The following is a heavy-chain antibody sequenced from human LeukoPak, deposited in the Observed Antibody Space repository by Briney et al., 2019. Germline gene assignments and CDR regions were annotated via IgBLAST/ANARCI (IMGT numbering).Heavy chain of an antibody. CDR2: IYGSGII. J-gene: IGHJ3*02. CDR1: GASMMSY. CDR3: ARHARYYDSSGYYYLGAFDI. V-gene: IGHV4-4*07. Sequence: SETLSLTCSVSGASMMSYWSWIRQPAGKGLEWIGRIYGSGIITYNPSLQSRVTMSVDTSKNQFSLKLSSVTAADTAVYYCARHARYYDSSGYYYLGAFDIWGQGTMVTVSS. D-gene: IGHD3-22*01.